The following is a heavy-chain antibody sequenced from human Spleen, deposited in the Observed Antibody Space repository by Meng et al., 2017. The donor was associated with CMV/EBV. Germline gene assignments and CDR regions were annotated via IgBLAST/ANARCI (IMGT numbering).Heavy chain of an antibody. CDR3: AKGGRPFDY. J-gene: IGHJ4*02. CDR2: IYSGGSST. D-gene: IGHD2-15*01. CDR1: GFTFSSYA. V-gene: IGHV3-23*03. Sequence: GESLKISCAASGFTFSSYAMSRVRQAPGKGLEWVSVIYSGGSSTYYADSVKGRFTISRDNSKNTLYLQMNSLRAEDTAVYYCAKGGRPFDYWGQGTLVTVSS.